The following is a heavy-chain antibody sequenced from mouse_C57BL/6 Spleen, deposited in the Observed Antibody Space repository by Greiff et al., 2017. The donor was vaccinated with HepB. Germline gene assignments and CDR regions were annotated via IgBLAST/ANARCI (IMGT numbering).Heavy chain of an antibody. D-gene: IGHD2-2*01. CDR2: IYPGSGST. Sequence: QVQLQQPGAELVKPGASVKMSCKASGYTFTSYWITGVKQRPGQGLEWIGDIYPGSGSTNYNEKFKSKATLTVDTSSSTAYMQLSSLTSEDSAVYYCARSGIYYGYDGFAYWGQGTLVTVSA. J-gene: IGHJ3*01. CDR3: ARSGIYYGYDGFAY. V-gene: IGHV1-55*01. CDR1: GYTFTSYW.